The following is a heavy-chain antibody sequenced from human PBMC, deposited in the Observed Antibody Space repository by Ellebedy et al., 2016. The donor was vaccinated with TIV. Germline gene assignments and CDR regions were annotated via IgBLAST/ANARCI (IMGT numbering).Heavy chain of an antibody. CDR2: IRGRSETI. D-gene: IGHD5-12*01. J-gene: IGHJ4*02. CDR1: GFTFSDYS. CDR3: ARDHRYAFDY. Sequence: PGGSLRLSCTASGFTFSDYSMNWVRQAPGKGLEWVSYIRGRSETIYYADSVKGRFTISRDNAKNSLNLQMNSLRGEDTAVYYCARDHRYAFDYWGQGILVTVSS. V-gene: IGHV3-48*04.